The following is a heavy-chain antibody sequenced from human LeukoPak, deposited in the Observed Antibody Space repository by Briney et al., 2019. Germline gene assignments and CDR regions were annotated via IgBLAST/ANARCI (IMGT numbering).Heavy chain of an antibody. Sequence: SGALSLTCTVSGSSISSYYWSWIRQSPGKGLEWIGYIYFSTRTTHNPSSDSRVTISVDTTKDQFCMKLSCVTAADTAVYYCARTGYRSGSYFDYCGQGTLV. CDR1: GSSISSYY. CDR2: IYFSTRT. CDR3: ARTGYRSGSYFDY. D-gene: IGHD6-19*01. J-gene: IGHJ4*02. V-gene: IGHV4-59*01.